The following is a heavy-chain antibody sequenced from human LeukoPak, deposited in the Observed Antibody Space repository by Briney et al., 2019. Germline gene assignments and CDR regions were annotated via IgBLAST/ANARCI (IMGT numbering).Heavy chain of an antibody. CDR3: AVYCGGDCYSGVNNWFDP. D-gene: IGHD2-21*02. J-gene: IGHJ5*02. CDR2: IYHSGST. Sequence: PSETLSLTCAVSGGSISSSNWWSWVRQPPGKGLEWIGEIYHSGSTNYNPSLKSRVTISVDKSKNQFSLKLSSVTAADTVVYYCAVYCGGDCYSGVNNWFDPWGQGTLVTVSS. CDR1: GGSISSSNW. V-gene: IGHV4-4*02.